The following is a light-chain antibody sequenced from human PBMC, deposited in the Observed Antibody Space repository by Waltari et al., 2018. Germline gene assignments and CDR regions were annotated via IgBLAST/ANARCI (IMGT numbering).Light chain of an antibody. CDR2: GKN. CDR3: NSRDSSGNHVV. Sequence: SSELTQDPAVSVALGQTVRITCQGDSLRRYYASLYQQKPGQAPVLVIYGKNNRPSGIPDRFSGSSSGNTASLTITGAQAEDEADYYCNSRDSSGNHVVFGGGTKLTVL. CDR1: SLRRYY. V-gene: IGLV3-19*01. J-gene: IGLJ2*01.